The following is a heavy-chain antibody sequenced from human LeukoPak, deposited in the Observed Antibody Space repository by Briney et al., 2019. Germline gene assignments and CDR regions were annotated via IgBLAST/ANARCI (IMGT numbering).Heavy chain of an antibody. CDR1: GGSISSSSYY. Sequence: PSETLSLTCTVSGGSISSSSYYWGWIRQPPGKGLEWVANIKKDGSEKYYVDSVKGRFTISRDNAKTSLYLQMNSLRAEDTAVYYCARDLSGVTGYTYGRGIDYWGQGTLVTVSP. CDR2: IKKDGSEK. CDR3: ARDLSGVTGYTYGRGIDY. V-gene: IGHV3-7*01. D-gene: IGHD5-18*01. J-gene: IGHJ4*02.